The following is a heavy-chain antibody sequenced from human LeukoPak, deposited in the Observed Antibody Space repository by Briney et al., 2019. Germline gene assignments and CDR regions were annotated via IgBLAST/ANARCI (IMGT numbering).Heavy chain of an antibody. CDR2: IYSGGST. Sequence: GGSLRLSCAASGFTLSSNYMSWVRQAPGKGLEWVSVIYSGGSTYYADSVKGRFTISRDNSKNTLYPQMNSLRAEDTAVYYCARVVTMVRGVRDVWGKGTTVTVSS. CDR3: ARVVTMVRGVRDV. V-gene: IGHV3-53*01. CDR1: GFTLSSNY. D-gene: IGHD3-10*01. J-gene: IGHJ6*04.